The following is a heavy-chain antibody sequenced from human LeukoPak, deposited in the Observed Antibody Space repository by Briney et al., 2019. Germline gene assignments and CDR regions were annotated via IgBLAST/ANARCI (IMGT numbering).Heavy chain of an antibody. CDR1: GYTFTGYY. J-gene: IGHJ3*02. CDR3: ARGIPPQGFAFDI. CDR2: INPSSGGT. Sequence: ASVKVSCKASGYTFTGYYMHWVRQAPGQGLEWMGWINPSSGGTNYAQKFQGRVTMTRDTSISTAYMELSRLRSDDTAVYYCARGIPPQGFAFDIWGQGTMVTVSS. V-gene: IGHV1-2*02.